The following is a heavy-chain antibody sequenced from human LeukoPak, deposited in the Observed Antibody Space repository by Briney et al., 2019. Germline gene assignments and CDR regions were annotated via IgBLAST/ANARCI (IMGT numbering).Heavy chain of an antibody. Sequence: ASVKVSCKASGYTFSNYAIHWVRQAPGQRFAWMGWINAGNGHTKYSQNFQGGVTITRDSSASTVYMELSSLTSEDTAVYYCARGIWSARTVDYYLDSWGQGTLVTVSS. CDR3: ARGIWSARTVDYYLDS. J-gene: IGHJ4*02. CDR1: GYTFSNYA. CDR2: INAGNGHT. D-gene: IGHD2-21*01. V-gene: IGHV1-3*01.